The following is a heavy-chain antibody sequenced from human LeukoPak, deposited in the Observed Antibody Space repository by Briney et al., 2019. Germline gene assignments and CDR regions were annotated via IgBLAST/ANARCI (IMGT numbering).Heavy chain of an antibody. J-gene: IGHJ4*02. CDR2: IWYDGSNK. Sequence: PGGSLRFSCAASGFTFSSYGMHWVRQAPGKGLEWVAVIWYDGSNKYYADSVKGRFTISRDNSKNTLYLQMNSLRAEDTAVYYCARDFPPVLTYYGSGSALDYWGQGTLVTVSS. CDR1: GFTFSSYG. CDR3: ARDFPPVLTYYGSGSALDY. V-gene: IGHV3-33*01. D-gene: IGHD3-10*01.